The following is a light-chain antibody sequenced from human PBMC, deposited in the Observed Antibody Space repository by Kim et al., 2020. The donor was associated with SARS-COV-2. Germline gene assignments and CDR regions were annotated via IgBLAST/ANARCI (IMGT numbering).Light chain of an antibody. CDR1: VLAKKY. CDR3: YSAADNNYV. CDR2: KDS. J-gene: IGLJ1*01. Sequence: SYELTQPSSVSVFPGQTARITCSGDVLAKKYARWFQQKPGQAPVLVIYKDSERPSGIPERFSGSSSGTTVTLTISGAQVEDEADYYCYSAADNNYVFGTGTKVTVL. V-gene: IGLV3-27*01.